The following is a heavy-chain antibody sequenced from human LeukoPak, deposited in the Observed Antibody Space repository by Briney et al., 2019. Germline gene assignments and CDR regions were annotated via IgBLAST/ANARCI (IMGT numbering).Heavy chain of an antibody. Sequence: KVSCKASGGTFSSYTISWVRQAPGQGLECMGRIIPILGIANYAQKFQGRVTITADKSTSTAYMELSSLRSEDTAVYYCAREEGYYDASFDYWGQGTLVTVSS. CDR3: AREEGYYDASFDY. D-gene: IGHD3-22*01. V-gene: IGHV1-69*04. CDR1: GGTFSSYT. CDR2: IIPILGIA. J-gene: IGHJ4*02.